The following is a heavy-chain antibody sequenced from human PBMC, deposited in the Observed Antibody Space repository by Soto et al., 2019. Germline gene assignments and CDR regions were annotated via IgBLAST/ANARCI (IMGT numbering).Heavy chain of an antibody. CDR3: AKDGTTTGIHYYAMDV. CDR2: IGRGGDT. J-gene: IGHJ6*02. D-gene: IGHD1-1*01. Sequence: PGGSLRLSCEVSGFTLTSYGMNWVRQAPDKGLEWVSTIGRGGDTYYADSVKGRFTISRDNSKNTLFLQMNSLRAEDTALYFCAKDGTTTGIHYYAMDVWGQGTTVTVYS. V-gene: IGHV3-23*01. CDR1: GFTLTSYG.